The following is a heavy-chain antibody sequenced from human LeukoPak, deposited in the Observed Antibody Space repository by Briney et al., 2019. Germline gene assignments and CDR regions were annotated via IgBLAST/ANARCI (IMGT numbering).Heavy chain of an antibody. Sequence: GGSLRLSCTGSGFTFGDYGMGWVRQAPGKGLQWVGFIRSKTHGGATDYAASVKGRFTISRDDSKSIAYLQMNSLKTEDTGAYYCTRDNYDGNAYFSDYWGQGTLVTVSS. CDR3: TRDNYDGNAYFSDY. V-gene: IGHV3-49*04. J-gene: IGHJ4*02. CDR2: IRSKTHGGAT. CDR1: GFTFGDYG. D-gene: IGHD3-22*01.